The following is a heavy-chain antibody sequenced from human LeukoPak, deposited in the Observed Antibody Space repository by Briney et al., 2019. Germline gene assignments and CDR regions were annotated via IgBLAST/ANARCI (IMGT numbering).Heavy chain of an antibody. V-gene: IGHV4-39*01. D-gene: IGHD1-14*01. CDR3: ATHAHRWNHDY. CDR2: ISYSGST. Sequence: SSDTLSLTCTVSGGSIRSSSYYWAWGRQPPGKGPDWIGCISYSGSTYYNPSLKSRLTISVDASTNQFSLKLTSVTASDTAVYYCATHAHRWNHDYWGQGTLDTVSS. CDR1: GGSIRSSSYY. J-gene: IGHJ4*02.